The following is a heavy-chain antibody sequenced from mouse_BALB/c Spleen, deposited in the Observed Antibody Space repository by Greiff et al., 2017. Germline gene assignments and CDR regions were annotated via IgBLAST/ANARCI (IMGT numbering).Heavy chain of an antibody. CDR1: GFTFSSYT. Sequence: EVKLVESGGGLVQPGGSLKLSCAASGFTFSSYTMSWVRQTPEKRLEWVAYISNGGGSTYYPDTVKGRFTISRDNAKNTLYLQMSSLKSEDTAMYYCAKLGRLYYFDYWGQGTTLTVSA. J-gene: IGHJ2*01. V-gene: IGHV5-12-2*01. CDR2: ISNGGGST. D-gene: IGHD4-1*01. CDR3: AKLGRLYYFDY.